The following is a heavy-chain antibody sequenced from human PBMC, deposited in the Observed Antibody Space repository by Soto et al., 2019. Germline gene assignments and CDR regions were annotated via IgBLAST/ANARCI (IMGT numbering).Heavy chain of an antibody. CDR3: ARVEYPGIAVAGTDDAFDI. CDR2: IYYSGST. CDR1: GVTIISYY. J-gene: IGHJ3*02. V-gene: IGHV4-59*01. D-gene: IGHD6-19*01. Sequence: SETLSLTCTVSGVTIISYYWSWIRQPPGKGLEWIGYIYYSGSTNYNPSLKSRVTISVDTSKNQFSLKLSSVTAADTAVYYCARVEYPGIAVAGTDDAFDIWGQGTMVTVSS.